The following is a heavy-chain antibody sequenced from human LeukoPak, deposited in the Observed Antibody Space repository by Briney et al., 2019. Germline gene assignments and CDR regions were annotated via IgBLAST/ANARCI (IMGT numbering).Heavy chain of an antibody. Sequence: GGSLRLSCAASGFTFSSYSMNWVRQAPGKGLEWVSSISSSSSYIYYADSVKGRFTISRDNAKNSLYLQMNSLRAEDTAVYYCARDSTVVTPYFDYWGQGTLVTVSS. J-gene: IGHJ4*02. CDR3: ARDSTVVTPYFDY. V-gene: IGHV3-21*01. CDR1: GFTFSSYS. D-gene: IGHD4-23*01. CDR2: ISSSSSYI.